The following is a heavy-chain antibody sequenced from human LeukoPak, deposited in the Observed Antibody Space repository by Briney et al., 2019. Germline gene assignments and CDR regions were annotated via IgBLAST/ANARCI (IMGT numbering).Heavy chain of an antibody. V-gene: IGHV3-21*01. Sequence: PGGSLRLSCAASGFTFSSYSMNWVRQAPGKGLELVSSISSSSSYIYYADSVKGRFTISRDNAKNSLYLQMNSLRAEDTAVYYCARAPRGYSNYVDYWGQGTLVTVSS. CDR3: ARAPRGYSNYVDY. J-gene: IGHJ4*02. CDR2: ISSSSSYI. D-gene: IGHD4-11*01. CDR1: GFTFSSYS.